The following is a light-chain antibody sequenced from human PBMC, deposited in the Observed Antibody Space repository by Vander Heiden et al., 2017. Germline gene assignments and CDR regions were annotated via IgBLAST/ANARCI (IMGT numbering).Light chain of an antibody. V-gene: IGLV1-44*01. CDR1: SPNIGRNG. CDR3: AAWDYSLGGHWV. J-gene: IGLJ3*02. CDR2: SNV. Sequence: QSGLTQPPSGSGTPGAGGAIPCSGSSPNIGRNGGNWYQYSPGTAPTLLLFSNVQRPSAVPDRFSGSKSCTSASLAISGLQSEDEATYYCAAWDYSLGGHWVFGGGTNLAVL.